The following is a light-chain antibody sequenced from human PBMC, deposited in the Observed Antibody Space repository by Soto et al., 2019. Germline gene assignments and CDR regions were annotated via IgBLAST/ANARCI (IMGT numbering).Light chain of an antibody. CDR3: QQTYATPIT. J-gene: IGKJ5*01. CDR2: GAS. CDR1: HPISNY. Sequence: DIQMTQSPSSLSASLGARVTISCRASHPISNYLNWYQHRPGKAPKLLIYGASTLQSGVPSRFSGSESGTDFTLTITSLQPEDCATYYCQQTYATPITFGQGTRLEIK. V-gene: IGKV1-39*01.